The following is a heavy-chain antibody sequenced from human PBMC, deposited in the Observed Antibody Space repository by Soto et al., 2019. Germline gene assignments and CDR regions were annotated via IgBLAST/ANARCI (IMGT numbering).Heavy chain of an antibody. CDR3: ARELDDAFDI. CDR2: IIPIPGIA. V-gene: IGHV1-69*08. J-gene: IGHJ3*02. Sequence: QVQLVQSGAEVKKPGSSVKVSCKASGGTFSSYTISWVRQAPGQGLEWMGRIIPIPGIANYAQKFQGRVTITADKSTSTAYMELSSLRSEDTAVYYCARELDDAFDIWGQGTMVTVSS. CDR1: GGTFSSYT.